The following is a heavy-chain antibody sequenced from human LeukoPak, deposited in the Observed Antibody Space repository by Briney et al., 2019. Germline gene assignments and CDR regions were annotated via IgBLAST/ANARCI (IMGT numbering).Heavy chain of an antibody. J-gene: IGHJ6*02. CDR2: FDPEDGRT. V-gene: IGHV1-24*01. D-gene: IGHD5-18*01. CDR1: GYTLTELS. CDR3: ATSVGDTTMVTNYYGLDV. Sequence: ASVKVSCKVSGYTLTELSMHWVRQAPGKGPEWMGNFDPEDGRTIYAQKFQGRITMTEDTSTDTAYMELSSPRSEDTAVYYCATSVGDTTMVTNYYGLDVWGQGTTVTVSS.